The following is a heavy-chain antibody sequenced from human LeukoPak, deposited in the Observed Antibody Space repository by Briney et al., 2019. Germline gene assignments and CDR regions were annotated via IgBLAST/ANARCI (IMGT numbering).Heavy chain of an antibody. CDR3: ARGVDRSYWYFDL. CDR1: GGSISSGDYY. Sequence: SETLSHTCTLSGGSISSGDYYWSWIRQPPGKGLEWIGYIYYSGSTYYNPSLKSRVTISVDTSKNQFSLKLSSVTAADTAVYYCARGVDRSYWYFDLWGRGTLVTVSS. V-gene: IGHV4-30-4*08. D-gene: IGHD3-3*01. CDR2: IYYSGST. J-gene: IGHJ2*01.